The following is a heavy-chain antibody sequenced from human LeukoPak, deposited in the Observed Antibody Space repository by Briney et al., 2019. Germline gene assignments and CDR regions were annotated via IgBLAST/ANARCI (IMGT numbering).Heavy chain of an antibody. D-gene: IGHD3-16*01. V-gene: IGHV4-31*03. CDR1: GGSISSGGYY. CDR3: ASITPRGESSGFDY. Sequence: SETLSLTCTVSGGSISSGGYYWSWVRQHPGKGLGWDGYIYYCGSTYSNPPLKSRVTISVDTSKNQFSLKLSSVTAADTAVYYCASITPRGESSGFDYWGQGTLVTVPS. CDR2: IYYCGST. J-gene: IGHJ4*02.